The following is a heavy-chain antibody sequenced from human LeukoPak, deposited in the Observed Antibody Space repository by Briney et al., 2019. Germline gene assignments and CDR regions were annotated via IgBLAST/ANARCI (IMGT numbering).Heavy chain of an antibody. CDR2: INHSGST. J-gene: IGHJ4*02. V-gene: IGHV4-34*01. CDR3: ARGPQGYSSSLVIDY. CDR1: GGSFSGYD. D-gene: IGHD6-6*01. Sequence: SETLSLTCAVYGGSFSGYDWSWIRQPPGKGLEWIGEINHSGSTNYNPSLKSRVTISVDTSKNQFSLKLSSVTAADTAVYYCARGPQGYSSSLVIDYWGQGTLVTVSS.